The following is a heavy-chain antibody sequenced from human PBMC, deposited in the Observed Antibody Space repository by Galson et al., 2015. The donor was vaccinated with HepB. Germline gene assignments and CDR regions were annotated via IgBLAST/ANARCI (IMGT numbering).Heavy chain of an antibody. D-gene: IGHD2-21*01. CDR1: GGSISSYY. V-gene: IGHV4-59*01. CDR3: ARVHPSFVPHWYFDL. CDR2: GFYSGFT. J-gene: IGHJ2*01. Sequence: SETLSLTCTVSGGSISSYYWCWIRQPPGKGLEWVGCGFYSGFTSYNPSLKSRVIISLDTSMNQFSLMVSSVTAADTAVYYCARVHPSFVPHWYFDLWGRGTLVIVSS.